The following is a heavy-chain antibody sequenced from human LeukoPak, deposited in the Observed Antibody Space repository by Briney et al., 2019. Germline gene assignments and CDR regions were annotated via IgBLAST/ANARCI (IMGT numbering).Heavy chain of an antibody. CDR2: ISAYNGDT. CDR3: ARGRPSDY. CDR1: GYTFSDFG. V-gene: IGHV1-18*01. Sequence: ASVKVSCETSGYTFSDFGMSWVRQAPGQRLMWMGWISAYNGDTNYAHNLQGRVTMTTDTSTSTAYMELRSLRSDDTAVYYCARGRPSDYWGQGTLVTVSS. J-gene: IGHJ4*02.